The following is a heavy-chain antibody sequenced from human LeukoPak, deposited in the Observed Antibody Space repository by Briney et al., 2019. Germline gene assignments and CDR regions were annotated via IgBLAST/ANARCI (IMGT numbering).Heavy chain of an antibody. J-gene: IGHJ4*02. CDR2: ISAYNGNT. CDR3: ARDRYALRYFDY. CDR1: GYTFTSYG. D-gene: IGHD4-17*01. V-gene: IGHV1-18*01. Sequence: ASVKVSCKAPGYTFTSYGISWGRQAPGQGLEWMGWISAYNGNTNYAQKLQGRVTMTTDTSTSTAYMELRSLRSDDTAVYYCARDRYALRYFDYWGQGTLVTVSS.